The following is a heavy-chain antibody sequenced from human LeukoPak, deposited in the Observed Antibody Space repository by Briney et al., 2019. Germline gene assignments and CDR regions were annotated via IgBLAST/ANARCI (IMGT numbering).Heavy chain of an antibody. CDR2: IYTSGST. CDR1: GGSISSGSYY. V-gene: IGHV4-61*02. CDR3: ARDMGYYYYDIG. D-gene: IGHD3-22*01. Sequence: PSETLSLTCTVSGGSISSGSYYWSWIRQPAGKGLEWIGRIYTSGSTNYNPSLKSRVTISVDTSKNQFSLKLSSVTAADTAVYYCARDMGYYYYDIGWGQGTLVTVSS. J-gene: IGHJ4*02.